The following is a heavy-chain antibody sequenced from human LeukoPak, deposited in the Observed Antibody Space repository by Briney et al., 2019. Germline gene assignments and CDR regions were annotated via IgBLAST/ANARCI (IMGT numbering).Heavy chain of an antibody. J-gene: IGHJ4*02. CDR1: GYTFTGYY. D-gene: IGHD3-22*01. V-gene: IGHV1-2*02. CDR3: ARDLLDSSGYYTTFGY. Sequence: ASVKVSCKASGYTFTGYYMHWVRQAPGQGRAWMGWINPNSGGTNYAQKFQGRVTMTRDTSISTAYMELSRLRSDDTAVYYCARDLLDSSGYYTTFGYWGQGTLVTVSS. CDR2: INPNSGGT.